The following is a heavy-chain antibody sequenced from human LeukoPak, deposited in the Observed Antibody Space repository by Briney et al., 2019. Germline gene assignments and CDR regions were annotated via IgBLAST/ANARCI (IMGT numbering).Heavy chain of an antibody. D-gene: IGHD2-15*01. Sequence: GGSLRLSCAASGFTFSTYAMSWVRQAPGKGLEWVSGTSGSDDNTFYADSVKGRFTISRDNSKNTLYLQMNSLRAEDTAVYYCAKDRVCSGGSCYFDYWGQGTLVTVSS. CDR1: GFTFSTYA. V-gene: IGHV3-23*01. J-gene: IGHJ4*02. CDR2: TSGSDDNT. CDR3: AKDRVCSGGSCYFDY.